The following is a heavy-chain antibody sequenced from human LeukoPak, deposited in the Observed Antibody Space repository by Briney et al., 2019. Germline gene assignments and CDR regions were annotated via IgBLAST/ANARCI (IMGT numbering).Heavy chain of an antibody. V-gene: IGHV3-30*02. Sequence: GGSLRLSCAASGFSFSTYGMHWVRQAPGKGLEGVAFIRYEGSYKYYADSVKGRFTISRDNSKNTLYLQTNSLRGEDTAVYYCAKDFTPPRITMVRGVIGYWAQGILVTVSS. CDR2: IRYEGSYK. D-gene: IGHD3-10*01. CDR3: AKDFTPPRITMVRGVIGY. CDR1: GFSFSTYG. J-gene: IGHJ4*02.